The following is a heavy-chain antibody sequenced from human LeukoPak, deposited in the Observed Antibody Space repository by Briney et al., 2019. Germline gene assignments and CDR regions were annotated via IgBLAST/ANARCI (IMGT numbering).Heavy chain of an antibody. CDR1: GYTFTGYY. V-gene: IGHV1-2*02. Sequence: ASVKVSCKASGYTFTGYYMHWVRQAPGQGLEWMAWINPNSGGTNYAQKFQGRVTMTRDTSISTASMELSSLRSDDTAVYYCARDLGSSWYFGWFDPWGQGTLVIVSS. CDR2: INPNSGGT. CDR3: ARDLGSSWYFGWFDP. D-gene: IGHD6-13*01. J-gene: IGHJ5*02.